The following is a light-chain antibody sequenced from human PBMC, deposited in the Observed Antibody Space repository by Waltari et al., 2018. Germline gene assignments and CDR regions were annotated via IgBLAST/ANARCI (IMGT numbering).Light chain of an antibody. CDR2: DNT. V-gene: IGLV3-21*03. CDR3: QLWDSGSDHVV. Sequence: SYVLTQPPSVSVAPGKTATITCGGDNIGTTGVHWYQQKPGQAPVLVLYDNTDRPSGSPERFAGANSGNTATLTISSGEAGDEADYDCQLWDSGSDHVVFGGGTKLTVL. CDR1: NIGTTG. J-gene: IGLJ2*01.